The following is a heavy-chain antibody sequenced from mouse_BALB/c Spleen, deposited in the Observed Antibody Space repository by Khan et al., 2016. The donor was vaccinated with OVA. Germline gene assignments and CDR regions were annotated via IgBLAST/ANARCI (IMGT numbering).Heavy chain of an antibody. D-gene: IGHD1-1*01. J-gene: IGHJ3*01. CDR3: ARGGYDSPFAY. CDR2: IDPSKSET. CDR1: GYTFTSFW. Sequence: QVQLKQSGPELVRPGASVKMSCKASGYTFTSFWIHWVKQRPGQGLEWIGMIDPSKSETRLNQKFKDQATLNVENSSNTAYMQLSRLTSEDSAVYFCARGGYDSPFAYWGQGTLVTVSA. V-gene: IGHV1S127*01.